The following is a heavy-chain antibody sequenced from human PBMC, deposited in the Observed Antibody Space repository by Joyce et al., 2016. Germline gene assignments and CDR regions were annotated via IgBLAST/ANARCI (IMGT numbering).Heavy chain of an antibody. CDR2: ISSSSSYI. D-gene: IGHD3-3*01. CDR1: GFIFSRYS. Sequence: EVQLVESGGGLVKPGGSLKLSCAASGFIFSRYSMNWVRQAPGKGLEWVSSISSSSSYIYYADSVKGRFTISRDNAKNSLYLQMNSLRAEDTAVYYCARRSTDYDFWSGYYPENWFDPWGQGTLVTVSS. J-gene: IGHJ5*02. CDR3: ARRSTDYDFWSGYYPENWFDP. V-gene: IGHV3-21*01.